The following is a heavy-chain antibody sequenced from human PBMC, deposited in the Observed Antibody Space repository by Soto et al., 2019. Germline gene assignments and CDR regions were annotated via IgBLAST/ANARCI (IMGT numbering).Heavy chain of an antibody. V-gene: IGHV4-39*01. D-gene: IGHD6-19*01. J-gene: IGHJ4*02. CDR3: ARLGSSGWYQGSYFDY. CDR1: GGSITRNNHF. CDR2: IQYGGTT. Sequence: QLQLQESGPGLVKASETLSLTCTVSGGSITRNNHFWGWIRQSPGKGLEWIGSIQYGGTTNYNPYLKSRVIMSADTSKNQFSLMMNSVTAADTAVYYCARLGSSGWYQGSYFDYWGQGTLVTVSS.